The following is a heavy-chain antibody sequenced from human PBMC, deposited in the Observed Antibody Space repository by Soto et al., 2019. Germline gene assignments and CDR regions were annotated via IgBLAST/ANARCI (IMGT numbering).Heavy chain of an antibody. J-gene: IGHJ4*02. D-gene: IGHD5-18*01. Sequence: GGSLRLSCAVSGVTLTDVWMNWVRQAPGKGPEWVGRIKSNTAGGTTDFAAPVKGRFTISRDDSQNTLYLQMDSLKTEDTAVYYCSHGYYQYFNSWGPGTLVTVST. V-gene: IGHV3-15*07. CDR1: GVTLTDVW. CDR2: IKSNTAGGTT. CDR3: SHGYYQYFNS.